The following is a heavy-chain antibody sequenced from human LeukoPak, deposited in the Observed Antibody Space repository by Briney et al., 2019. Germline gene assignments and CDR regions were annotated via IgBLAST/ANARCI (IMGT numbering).Heavy chain of an antibody. Sequence: GGSLRLSCAASGFTFSNFAMRWVRQAPGKGLEWVSSISGNGVGTYYADSVKGRFTIPRDNSKNSLNLQMNSLRVEDTAVYYCAKRGSTTYHFDSWGQGTLVTVSS. V-gene: IGHV3-23*01. CDR1: GFTFSNFA. D-gene: IGHD2-2*01. J-gene: IGHJ4*02. CDR2: ISGNGVGT. CDR3: AKRGSTTYHFDS.